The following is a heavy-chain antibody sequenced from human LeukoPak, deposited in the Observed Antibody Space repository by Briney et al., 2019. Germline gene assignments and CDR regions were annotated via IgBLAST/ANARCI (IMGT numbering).Heavy chain of an antibody. CDR1: GGSVDTYY. CDR3: ARRGSYYVDY. CDR2: IYSGGST. D-gene: IGHD1-26*01. J-gene: IGHJ4*02. V-gene: IGHV4-59*02. Sequence: SETLSLTCTVSGGSVDTYYWNWIRQPPGKGLEWIGYIYSGGSTKYNPSLKSRVTIFIDTSKNQFSLKLTSVTAAHTAVYYCARRGSYYVDYWGQGNLVTVSS.